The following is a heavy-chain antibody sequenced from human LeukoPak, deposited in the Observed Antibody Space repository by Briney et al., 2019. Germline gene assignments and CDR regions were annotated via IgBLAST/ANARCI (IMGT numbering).Heavy chain of an antibody. CDR3: ARDGCSGGSCYPSYFDY. CDR1: GYTFTGYY. Sequence: AAVKVSCKASGYTFTGYYMHWVRQAPGQGLEWMEWINPNSGGTNYAQKFQGWVTMTRDTSISTAYMELSRPRSVDTAVYYCARDGCSGGSCYPSYFDYWGQGTLVTVSS. V-gene: IGHV1-2*04. CDR2: INPNSGGT. J-gene: IGHJ4*02. D-gene: IGHD2-15*01.